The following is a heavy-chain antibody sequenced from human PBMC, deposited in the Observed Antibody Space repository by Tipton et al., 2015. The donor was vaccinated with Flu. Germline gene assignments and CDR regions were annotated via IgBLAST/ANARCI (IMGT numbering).Heavy chain of an antibody. CDR2: ISAYNGNT. Sequence: QLVQSGAEVKKPGASVKVSCKASGYTFTSYGISWVRQAPGQGLEWMGWISAYNGNTNYAQKLQGRVTMTTNTSTSTAYMELRSLRSDDTAVYYCARGPTNYGDYVGYYYGMDVWGQGTTVTVSS. CDR3: ARGPTNYGDYVGYYYGMDV. V-gene: IGHV1-18*01. CDR1: GYTFTSYG. J-gene: IGHJ6*02. D-gene: IGHD4-17*01.